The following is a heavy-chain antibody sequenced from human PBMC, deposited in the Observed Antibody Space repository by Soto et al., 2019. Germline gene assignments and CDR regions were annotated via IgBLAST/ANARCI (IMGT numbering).Heavy chain of an antibody. V-gene: IGHV1-8*01. Sequence: QVQLVQSGAEVKKPGASVKVSCKASGYTFTSYDIDWVRQAPGQGLEWMGWMNPNSGNKVYAQRFQGRVTMTRSASTNTVYMELSSLGSEDTAIYYCARGHYYDSSGHYVLTAFEIWGQGTMVTVSS. D-gene: IGHD3-22*01. CDR1: GYTFTSYD. J-gene: IGHJ3*02. CDR3: ARGHYYDSSGHYVLTAFEI. CDR2: MNPNSGNK.